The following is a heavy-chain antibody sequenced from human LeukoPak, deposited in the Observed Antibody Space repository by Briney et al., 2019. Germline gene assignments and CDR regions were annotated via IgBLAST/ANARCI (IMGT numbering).Heavy chain of an antibody. Sequence: AAVKVSCKTSRYTLTSYGISWVRQAPGQGVEGMAWIGVYRGKTKYAQNFQGRVTMTPDTFPSTAYKELRNLRSDDTAVYFCASEAFCTTTSCHRTWFDPWGQGTLVTVSS. CDR1: RYTLTSYG. V-gene: IGHV1-18*01. CDR3: ASEAFCTTTSCHRTWFDP. D-gene: IGHD2-2*01. J-gene: IGHJ5*02. CDR2: IGVYRGKT.